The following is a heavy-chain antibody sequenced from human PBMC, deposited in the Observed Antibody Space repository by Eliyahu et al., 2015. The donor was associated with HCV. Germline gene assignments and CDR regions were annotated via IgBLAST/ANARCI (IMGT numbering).Heavy chain of an antibody. CDR3: ASGGGGIAVAGTGGWFDP. D-gene: IGHD6-19*01. V-gene: IGHV4-59*01. CDR2: SYYSGSA. Sequence: QVQLQESGPGLVRPSETLSLTCPVXGGSIPTYXXSWXRQPPGKGXXWIGLSYYSGSANYNPSLKSRVTISVDTSKXQFSLNLNSVTAADTAVYYCASGGGGIAVAGTGGWFDPWGQGALVTVSS. J-gene: IGHJ5*02. CDR1: GGSIPTYX.